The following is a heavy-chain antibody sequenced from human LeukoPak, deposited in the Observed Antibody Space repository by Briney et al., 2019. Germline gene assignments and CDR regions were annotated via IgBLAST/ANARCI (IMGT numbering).Heavy chain of an antibody. CDR1: GYTFTNYD. J-gene: IGHJ4*02. CDR3: ARGWTFPDPIAGATTGYPDY. D-gene: IGHD1-26*01. CDR2: ITAYNGNT. Sequence: ASVKVSCKASGYTFTNYDISWVRQAPGQGLEWMGWITAYNGNTNYAQKLQGRVTITTDTSTSTAYMELRSLRSDDTAVYYCARGWTFPDPIAGATTGYPDYWGQGTLVTVSS. V-gene: IGHV1-18*01.